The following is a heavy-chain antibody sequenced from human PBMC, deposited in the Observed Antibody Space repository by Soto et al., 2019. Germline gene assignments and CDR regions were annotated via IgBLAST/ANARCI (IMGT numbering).Heavy chain of an antibody. CDR1: AGSIFTDDW. CDR2: IHQVLGT. J-gene: IGHJ4*02. CDR3: VKWGGLNLPRLY. Sequence: QVRLQESGPGLVEPSGTLSLTCAVSAGSIFTDDWWTWVRQTPGKGPEWIGEIHQVLGTNYNPSPRSPDTISRDKPKTHFSLELTSVNGADKAIYYCVKWGGLNLPRLYRGPGTLVTVSS. V-gene: IGHV4-4*02. D-gene: IGHD2-21*02.